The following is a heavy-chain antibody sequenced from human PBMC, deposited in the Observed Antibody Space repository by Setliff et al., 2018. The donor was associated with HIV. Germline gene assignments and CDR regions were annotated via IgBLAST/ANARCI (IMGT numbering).Heavy chain of an antibody. D-gene: IGHD2-2*01. CDR2: IYYSGST. J-gene: IGHJ3*02. CDR1: GGSISSSSYY. CDR3: ATRYCSSTSCYAYDAFDI. V-gene: IGHV4-39*07. Sequence: SETLSLTCAVSGGSISSSSYYWGWIRQPPGKGLEWIGSIYYSGSTNYNPSLRSRVTISVDTSKNQFSLKLSSVTAADTAVYYCATRYCSSTSCYAYDAFDIWGQGTMVTVSS.